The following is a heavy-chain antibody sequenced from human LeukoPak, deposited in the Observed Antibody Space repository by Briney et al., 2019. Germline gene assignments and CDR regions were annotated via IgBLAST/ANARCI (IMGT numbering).Heavy chain of an antibody. CDR3: ARESNENWFDP. CDR1: GGSISSSSYY. J-gene: IGHJ5*02. Sequence: SETLSLTCTVSGGSISSSSYYWGWIRQPPGKGLEWIGSIYYSGSTYYNPSLKSRVTISVDTSKNQFSLKLSSVTAADTAVYYCARESNENWFDPWGQGTLATVSS. V-gene: IGHV4-39*07. D-gene: IGHD2-8*01. CDR2: IYYSGST.